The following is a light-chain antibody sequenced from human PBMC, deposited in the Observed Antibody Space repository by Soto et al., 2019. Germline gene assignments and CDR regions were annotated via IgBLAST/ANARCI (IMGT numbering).Light chain of an antibody. CDR2: GAS. Sequence: EIVLTQSPGTLSLSPGERATLSCRASQSVSSSYLAWYQQKPGQAPRLLIYGASSRATGIPDRFSGSGSETDFTLTISRMEPEDFAVYYCQQYGSSPGLFTFGPGTKVDIK. V-gene: IGKV3-20*01. CDR3: QQYGSSPGLFT. CDR1: QSVSSSY. J-gene: IGKJ3*01.